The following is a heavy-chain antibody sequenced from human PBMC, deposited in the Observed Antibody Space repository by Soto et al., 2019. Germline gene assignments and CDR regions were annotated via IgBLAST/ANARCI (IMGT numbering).Heavy chain of an antibody. CDR3: ARETPSARRVLYCDY. D-gene: IGHD6-19*01. Sequence: QVQLQESGPGLVKPSQTLSLTCTVSGGSISSGGYYWSWIRQHPGKGLEWIGYIYYGGSTYYKPSLKGRVTIAVDTSKNQFSLKLRSVPAADTAVYYCARETPSARRVLYCDYWGQGTLVTVSS. CDR2: IYYGGST. V-gene: IGHV4-31*03. CDR1: GGSISSGGYY. J-gene: IGHJ4*02.